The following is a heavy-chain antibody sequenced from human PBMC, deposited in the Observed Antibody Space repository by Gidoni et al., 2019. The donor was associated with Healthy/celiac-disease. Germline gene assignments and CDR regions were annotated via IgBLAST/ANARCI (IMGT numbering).Heavy chain of an antibody. V-gene: IGHV3-13*01. CDR1: GFTFSRYD. D-gene: IGHD6-13*01. Sequence: EVQLVESGGGLVQPGGSLRLSCAASGFTFSRYDMHCVRQATGKGLEWVSAIGTAGDTYYPGSVKGRFTISRENAKNSLYLQMNSLRAGDTAVYYCARSIAAAGFDYWGQGTLVTVSS. CDR3: ARSIAAAGFDY. CDR2: IGTAGDT. J-gene: IGHJ4*02.